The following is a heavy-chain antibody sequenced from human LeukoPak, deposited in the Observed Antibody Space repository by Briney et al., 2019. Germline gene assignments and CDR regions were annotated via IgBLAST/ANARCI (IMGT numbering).Heavy chain of an antibody. V-gene: IGHV3-53*01. CDR3: ARDLAD. J-gene: IGHJ4*02. CDR2: IYSGGST. CDR1: GYTVSSNV. Sequence: GGSLRLSCAASGYTVSSNVMSWVRLAPGKGLEWVSVIYSGGSTYYADSVKGRFTISRDNSKNTLYVQMNGLRAEDTAVYYCARDLADWGQGTLVTVSS.